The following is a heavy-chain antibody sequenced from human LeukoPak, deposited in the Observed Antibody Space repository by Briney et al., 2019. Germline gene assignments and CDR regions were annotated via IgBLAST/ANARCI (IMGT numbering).Heavy chain of an antibody. D-gene: IGHD3-10*01. V-gene: IGHV3-7*01. CDR3: TKGRSNHY. Sequence: RAGGSLRLSCAASGFTFSDFWMGWVRQAPGKGLERVANINQDGSENYYVDSVKGRFTISRDNAKNSLYLQMNSLRAEDTAVYYCTKGRSNHYWGQGTLVTVST. CDR2: INQDGSEN. J-gene: IGHJ4*02. CDR1: GFTFSDFW.